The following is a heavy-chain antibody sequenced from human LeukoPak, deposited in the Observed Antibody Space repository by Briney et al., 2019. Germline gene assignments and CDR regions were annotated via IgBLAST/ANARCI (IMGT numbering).Heavy chain of an antibody. CDR2: IIPIFGTA. V-gene: IGHV1-69*06. J-gene: IGHJ6*04. Sequence: GASVKVSCKASGGTFSSYAISWVRQAPGQGLEWMGGIIPIFGTANYAQKFQGRVTITADKSTSTAYMELSSLRSEDTAVYYCARDWGYCSSTRRHSPYLLYFGMEVWGKGTTVTVSS. CDR1: GGTFSSYA. D-gene: IGHD2-2*01. CDR3: ARDWGYCSSTRRHSPYLLYFGMEV.